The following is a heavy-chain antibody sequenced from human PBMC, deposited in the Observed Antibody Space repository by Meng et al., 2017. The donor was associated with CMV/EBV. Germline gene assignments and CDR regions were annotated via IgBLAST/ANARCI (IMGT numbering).Heavy chain of an antibody. CDR2: ISSSSSYI. CDR3: ARAPLRNYYDSSAPIDY. D-gene: IGHD3-22*01. J-gene: IGHJ4*02. V-gene: IGHV3-21*01. CDR1: GFTFSSYS. Sequence: GESLKISCAASGFTFSSYSMNWVRQAPGKGLEWVSSISSSSSYIYYADSVKGRFTISRDNAKNLLYLQMNSLRAEDTAVYYCARAPLRNYYDSSAPIDYWGQGTLVTVSS.